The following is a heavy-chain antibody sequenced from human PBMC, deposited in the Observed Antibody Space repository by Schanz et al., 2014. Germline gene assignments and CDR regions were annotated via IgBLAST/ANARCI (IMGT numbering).Heavy chain of an antibody. V-gene: IGHV1-69*08. CDR1: GGTLDTYK. CDR3: ARDAADFYDILTEEDY. CDR2: IIPFLAVS. Sequence: QDQLLQSGAAVKKPGSSVRVSCKASGGTLDTYKIAWVRQVPGQGLEWMGRIIPFLAVSNYAQDFQGRVTFTADRATSTVHMGLRSLRSDDTAVYYCARDAADFYDILTEEDYWGQGTLXTVSS. D-gene: IGHD3-9*01. J-gene: IGHJ4*02.